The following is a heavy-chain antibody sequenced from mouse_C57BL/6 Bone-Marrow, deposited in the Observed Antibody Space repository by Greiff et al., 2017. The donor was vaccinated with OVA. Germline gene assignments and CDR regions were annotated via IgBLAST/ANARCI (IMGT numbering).Heavy chain of an antibody. Sequence: QVQLQQSGAELVRPGASVTLSCKASGYTFTDYDMHWVKQTPVHGLEWIGAIDPETGGTAYNQKFKGKAILTADKSSSTAYMELRSLTSEDSAVYYCTSPIYYYGSSLYYYAMDYWGQGTSVTVSS. D-gene: IGHD1-1*01. V-gene: IGHV1-15*01. J-gene: IGHJ4*01. CDR2: IDPETGGT. CDR3: TSPIYYYGSSLYYYAMDY. CDR1: GYTFTDYD.